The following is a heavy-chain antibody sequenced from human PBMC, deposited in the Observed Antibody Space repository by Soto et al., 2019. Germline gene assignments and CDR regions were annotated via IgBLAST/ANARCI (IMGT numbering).Heavy chain of an antibody. CDR3: AKSTPQYSSGWLGYFDL. V-gene: IGHV3-9*01. CDR1: GFTFDDYA. Sequence: EVQLVESGGGLVQPGRSLRLSCAASGFTFDDYAMHWVRQAPGKGLEWVSGISWNSGSIGYADSVKGRFTISRDNAKNSLYLQMNRLRAEDTALYYGAKSTPQYSSGWLGYFDLWGRGTLVTVSS. J-gene: IGHJ2*01. CDR2: ISWNSGSI. D-gene: IGHD6-19*01.